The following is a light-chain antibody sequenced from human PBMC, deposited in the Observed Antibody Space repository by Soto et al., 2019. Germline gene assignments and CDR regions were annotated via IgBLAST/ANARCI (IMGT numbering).Light chain of an antibody. J-gene: IGLJ1*01. CDR1: SHDIGGYKY. CDR3: CAYTSTSALYV. CDR2: EVS. Sequence: QSVLTQPASVSGSPGQSITISCTGTSHDIGGYKYVSWYQQHPGKAPKLMIYEVSNRPSGVSNRFSGSKSGNTASLIISGLQTEDEADYYCCAYTSTSALYVFGTGTKLTVL. V-gene: IGLV2-14*01.